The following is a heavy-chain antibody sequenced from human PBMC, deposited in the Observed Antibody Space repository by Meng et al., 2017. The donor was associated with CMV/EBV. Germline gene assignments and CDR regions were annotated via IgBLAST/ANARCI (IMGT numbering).Heavy chain of an antibody. D-gene: IGHD2-2*02. CDR2: ISAYNGNT. V-gene: IGHV1-18*01. Sequence: ASVKVSCKASGYTFTSYGISWVRQAPGQGLEWMGRISAYNGNTNYAQKLQGRVTMTTDTSTSTAYMELRSLRSDDTAVYYCAREMAAIEDYYYGMDVWGQGTTVTVSS. J-gene: IGHJ6*02. CDR3: AREMAAIEDYYYGMDV. CDR1: GYTFTSYG.